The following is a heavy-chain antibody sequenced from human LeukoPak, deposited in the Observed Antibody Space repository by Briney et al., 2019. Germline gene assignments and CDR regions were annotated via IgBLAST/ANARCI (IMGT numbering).Heavy chain of an antibody. V-gene: IGHV3-21*01. CDR2: ISSSSSYI. Sequence: TGGSLRLSCAASGFTFSSYSMNWVRQAPGKGLEWVSSISSSSSYIYYADSVKGRFTISRDNAKNSLYLQMNSLRAEDTAVYYWARICSSTSCYEASGFDYWGQGTLVTVSS. CDR1: GFTFSSYS. CDR3: ARICSSTSCYEASGFDY. D-gene: IGHD2-2*01. J-gene: IGHJ4*02.